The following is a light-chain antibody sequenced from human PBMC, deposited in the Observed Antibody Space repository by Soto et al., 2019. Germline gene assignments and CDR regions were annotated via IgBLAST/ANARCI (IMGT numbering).Light chain of an antibody. Sequence: DIQMTQSPSSLSASVGDRVTITCRASQGIGNYLAWYQQKPGKVPKLLIYATSTLQSGVPSRFSGSGSGTDFTLTISSLQPEDVATYYCLKYSSAPRTFGQGTKVDIK. J-gene: IGKJ1*01. CDR2: ATS. CDR1: QGIGNY. CDR3: LKYSSAPRT. V-gene: IGKV1-27*01.